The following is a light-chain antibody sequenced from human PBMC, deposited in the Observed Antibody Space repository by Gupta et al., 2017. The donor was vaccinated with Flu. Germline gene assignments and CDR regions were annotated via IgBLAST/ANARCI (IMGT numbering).Light chain of an antibody. J-gene: IGKJ1*01. V-gene: IGKV1-12*01. CDR3: QQSQNFPLWT. CDR1: QDTSIW. Sequence: DVQMIQSPSSMSASVGDRVTITCRASQDTSIWLAWYKQKAGKAPKLLIHAASNWQSGVPSRFSDSGYGTEFTLTISSRQPEDFASYYCQQSQNFPLWTFGQGTKVEVK. CDR2: AAS.